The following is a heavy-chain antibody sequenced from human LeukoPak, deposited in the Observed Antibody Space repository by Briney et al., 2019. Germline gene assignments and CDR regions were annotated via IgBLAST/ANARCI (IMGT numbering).Heavy chain of an antibody. CDR3: ARDPGSGYEEHFDY. J-gene: IGHJ4*02. CDR2: ISSSGSTM. D-gene: IGHD5-12*01. V-gene: IGHV3-48*04. CDR1: GFTFSSYN. Sequence: GGSLRLSCAASGFTFSSYNMNWVRQAPGKGLEWVSYISSSGSTMYYTDSVKGRFTISRDNAKDSLYLQMNSLRAEDTAVYYCARDPGSGYEEHFDYWGQGTLVTVSS.